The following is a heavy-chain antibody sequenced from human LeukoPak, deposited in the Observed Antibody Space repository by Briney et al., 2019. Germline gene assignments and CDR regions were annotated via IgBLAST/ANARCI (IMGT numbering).Heavy chain of an antibody. V-gene: IGHV3-23*01. CDR1: GFTFSSYA. D-gene: IGHD3-16*01. CDR3: ANGLSLSRYGDYFDY. CDR2: ISGSGGST. Sequence: GGSLRLSCAASGFTFSSYAMSWVRQAPGKGLEWVSAISGSGGSTYYADSVKGRFTISRDNSKNTLYLQMNSLRAEDTAVYYCANGLSLSRYGDYFDYWGQGTLVTVS. J-gene: IGHJ4*02.